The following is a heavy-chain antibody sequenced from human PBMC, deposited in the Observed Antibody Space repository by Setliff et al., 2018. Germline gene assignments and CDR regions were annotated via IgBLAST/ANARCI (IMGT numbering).Heavy chain of an antibody. D-gene: IGHD5-18*01. CDR1: GGSISSGSYY. CDR3: ASSRGQLRYSYGPNWFDP. V-gene: IGHV4-61*01. Sequence: SETLSLTCTVSGGSISSGSYYWSWIRQPPGKGLEWIGYIYYSGSTNYNPSLKSRVTISVDTSKNQFSLKLSSVTAADTAVYYCASSRGQLRYSYGPNWFDPWGQGTLVTVSS. CDR2: IYYSGST. J-gene: IGHJ5*02.